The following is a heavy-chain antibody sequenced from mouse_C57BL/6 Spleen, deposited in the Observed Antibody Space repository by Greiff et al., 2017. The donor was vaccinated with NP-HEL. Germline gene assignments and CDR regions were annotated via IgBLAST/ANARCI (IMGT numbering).Heavy chain of an antibody. Sequence: VQLQQPGTELVKPGASVKLSCKASGYTFTSYWMHWVKQRPGQGLEWIGNINPSNGGTNYNEKFKSKATLTVDKSSSTAYMQLSSLTSEDSAVYYCAREGIYDGYYVAFDYWGQGTTLTVSS. D-gene: IGHD2-3*01. CDR3: AREGIYDGYYVAFDY. CDR1: GYTFTSYW. CDR2: INPSNGGT. V-gene: IGHV1-53*01. J-gene: IGHJ2*01.